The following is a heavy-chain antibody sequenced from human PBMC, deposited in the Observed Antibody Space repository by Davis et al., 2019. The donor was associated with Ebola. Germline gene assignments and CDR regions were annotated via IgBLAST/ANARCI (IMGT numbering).Heavy chain of an antibody. CDR2: INPNSGGT. CDR1: GYTFTSYG. V-gene: IGHV1-2*06. D-gene: IGHD6-13*01. CDR3: ARARSLAAAGMGFDY. Sequence: ASVKVSCKASGYTFTSYGISWVRQAPGQGLEWMGRINPNSGGTNYAQKFQGRVTMTRDTSISTAYMELSRLRSDDTAVYYCARARSLAAAGMGFDYWGQGTLVTVSS. J-gene: IGHJ4*02.